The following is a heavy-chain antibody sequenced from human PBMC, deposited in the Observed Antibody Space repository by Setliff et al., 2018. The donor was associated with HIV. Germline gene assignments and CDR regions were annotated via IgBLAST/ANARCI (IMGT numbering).Heavy chain of an antibody. Sequence: ASVKVSCKASGDTFSKHAVSWVRQAPGQGLEWMGSFIPTYDTTSYAREFQGRLTITADESTSTVYMDLSRLSSDDTAIFFCAKNKLGGAFDMWGQGTMVTVSS. CDR2: FIPTYDTT. V-gene: IGHV1-69*13. CDR3: AKNKLGGAFDM. D-gene: IGHD1-26*01. CDR1: GDTFSKHA. J-gene: IGHJ3*02.